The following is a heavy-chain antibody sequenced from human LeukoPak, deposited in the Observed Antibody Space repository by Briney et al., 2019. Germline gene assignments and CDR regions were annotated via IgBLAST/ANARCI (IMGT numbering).Heavy chain of an antibody. CDR2: INHSGST. Sequence: SETLSLTCTVSGGSISSYYWSWIRQPPGKGLEWIGEINHSGSTNYNPSLKSRVTISVDTSKNQFSLKLSSVTAADTAVYYCARGLKPFKFRPRYYYDSSGYYDYYYYMDVWGKGTTVTVSS. J-gene: IGHJ6*03. CDR3: ARGLKPFKFRPRYYYDSSGYYDYYYYMDV. V-gene: IGHV4-34*01. CDR1: GGSISSYY. D-gene: IGHD3-22*01.